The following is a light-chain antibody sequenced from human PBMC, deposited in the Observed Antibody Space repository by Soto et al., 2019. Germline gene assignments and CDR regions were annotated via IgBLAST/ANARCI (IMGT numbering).Light chain of an antibody. CDR2: GAS. CDR3: QQYVSSPP. V-gene: IGKV3-20*01. CDR1: QSVSSSY. Sequence: EIVLTQSPGTLSLSPGERATLSCRASQSVSSSYLAWYQQKPGQAPRLLIYGASSRATGIPDRFSGSGSGTDFTLTINRLEPEDFAVYYCQQYVSSPPFGGGTKVDIK. J-gene: IGKJ4*01.